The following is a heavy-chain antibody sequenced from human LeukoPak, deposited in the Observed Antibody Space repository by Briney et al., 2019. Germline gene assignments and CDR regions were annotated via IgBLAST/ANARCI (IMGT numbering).Heavy chain of an antibody. CDR2: ISSSSSYI. J-gene: IGHJ3*02. Sequence: GGSLRLSCAASGFTFSSYGMHWVRQAPGKGLEWVSSISSSSSYIYYADSVKGRFTISRDNAKNSLYLQMNSLRAEDTAVYYCARGSISTHLRWFAFDIWGQGTMVTVSS. CDR1: GFTFSSYG. D-gene: IGHD4-23*01. CDR3: ARGSISTHLRWFAFDI. V-gene: IGHV3-21*01.